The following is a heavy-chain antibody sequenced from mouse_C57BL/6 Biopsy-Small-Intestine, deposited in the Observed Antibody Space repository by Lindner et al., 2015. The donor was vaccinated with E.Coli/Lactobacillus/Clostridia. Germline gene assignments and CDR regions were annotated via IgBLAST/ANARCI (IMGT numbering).Heavy chain of an antibody. Sequence: VQLQESGAELVRPGASVKLSCTASGFNIKDYYMHWVKQRPGHGHEWIGEIIPGSSSSNYNEKFKGKATLTADTSSNTAYMQLSSLTTEDSAMYYCARRFQSYSLDYWGQGTTLTVSS. CDR3: ARRFQSYSLDY. CDR1: GFNIKDYY. CDR2: IIPGSSSS. V-gene: IGHV1-9*01. D-gene: IGHD2-12*01. J-gene: IGHJ2*01.